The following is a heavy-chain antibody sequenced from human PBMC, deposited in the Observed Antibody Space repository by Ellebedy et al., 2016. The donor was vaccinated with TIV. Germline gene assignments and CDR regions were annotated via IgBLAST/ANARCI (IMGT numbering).Heavy chain of an antibody. CDR2: ISFDGSNK. Sequence: GESLKISXAASRFTFRSYTLHWVRQAPGKGLDWVALISFDGSNKFYADSVRGRFTISRDNSRNTLYLQMTSLRPEDTAVYYCARAVDSGRDMDVWGQGTTVTVSS. CDR3: ARAVDSGRDMDV. CDR1: RFTFRSYT. D-gene: IGHD1-26*01. V-gene: IGHV3-30-3*01. J-gene: IGHJ6*02.